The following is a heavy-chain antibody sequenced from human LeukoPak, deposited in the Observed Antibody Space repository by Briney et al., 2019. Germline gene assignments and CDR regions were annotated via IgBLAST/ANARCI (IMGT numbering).Heavy chain of an antibody. CDR3: ARSGSGWYANWFDP. CDR2: IYYSAST. D-gene: IGHD6-19*01. J-gene: IGHJ5*02. CDR1: GGSISSYY. Sequence: SETLSLTCTVSGGSISSYYWSWIRQPPGKGLEWIGYIYYSASTNYNPSLKSRVTISVDTSKNQFSLKLSSVTAADTAVYYCARSGSGWYANWFDPWGQGTLVTVSS. V-gene: IGHV4-59*08.